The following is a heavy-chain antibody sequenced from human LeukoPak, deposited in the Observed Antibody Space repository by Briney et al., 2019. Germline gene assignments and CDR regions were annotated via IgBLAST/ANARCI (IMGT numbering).Heavy chain of an antibody. V-gene: IGHV1-2*02. Sequence: ASVKVSCKASVYTFTGYYMHWVRQAPRQGVEWVGWINPNSGGPNNAQKFQGRVTMTRDTSINTAYMELSRLRSDDTAVYYCAREGYSYDVVPSFDYWGQGTLVTVSS. CDR2: INPNSGGP. D-gene: IGHD5-18*01. CDR3: AREGYSYDVVPSFDY. J-gene: IGHJ4*02. CDR1: VYTFTGYY.